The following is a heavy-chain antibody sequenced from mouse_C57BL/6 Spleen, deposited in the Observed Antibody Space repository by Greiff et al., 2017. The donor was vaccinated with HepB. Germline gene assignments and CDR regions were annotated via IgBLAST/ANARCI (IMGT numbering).Heavy chain of an antibody. CDR2: INPNNGGT. V-gene: IGHV1-22*01. CDR1: GYTFTDYN. CDR3: ARERELGHDY. Sequence: VQLQQSGPELVKPGASAKMSCKASGYTFTDYNMHWVKQSHGKSLEWIGYINPNNGGTSYNQKFKGKATLTVNKSSSTAYMELRSLTSEDSAVYYCARERELGHDYWGQGTTLTVSS. D-gene: IGHD4-1*01. J-gene: IGHJ2*01.